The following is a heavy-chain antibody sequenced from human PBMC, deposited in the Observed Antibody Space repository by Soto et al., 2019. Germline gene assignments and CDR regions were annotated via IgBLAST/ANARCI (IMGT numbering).Heavy chain of an antibody. Sequence: SVKVSCKASGGTFSSYAISWVRQAPGQGLEWMGGIIPIFGTANYAQKFQGRVTITADESTSTAYMELSSLRSEDTAVYYCARSQGHYDFWSGYYSYYYYGMDVWGQGTTGTVS. V-gene: IGHV1-69*13. CDR2: IIPIFGTA. CDR3: ARSQGHYDFWSGYYSYYYYGMDV. CDR1: GGTFSSYA. D-gene: IGHD3-3*01. J-gene: IGHJ6*02.